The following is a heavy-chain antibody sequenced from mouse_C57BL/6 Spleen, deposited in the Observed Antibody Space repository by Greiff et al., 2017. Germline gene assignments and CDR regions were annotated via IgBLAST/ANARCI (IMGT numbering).Heavy chain of an antibody. J-gene: IGHJ1*03. CDR2: INYDGSST. V-gene: IGHV5-16*01. Sequence: EVKLVESEGGLVQPGSSMKLSCTASGFTFSDYYMAWVRQVPEEGLEWVANINYDGSSTYYLDSLKSRFIISSDNAKNILYLQMSSLKSEDTATYYCARDPAYYSNYGYWYFDVWGTGTTVTVSS. D-gene: IGHD2-5*01. CDR1: GFTFSDYY. CDR3: ARDPAYYSNYGYWYFDV.